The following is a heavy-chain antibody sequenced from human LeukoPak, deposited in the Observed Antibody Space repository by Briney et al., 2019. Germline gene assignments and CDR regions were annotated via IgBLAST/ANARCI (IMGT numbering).Heavy chain of an antibody. Sequence: GASVKVSCKASGYTFTSYDINWVRQATGQGLEWMGWMNPNSGNTGYAQKFQGRVTITRNTSISTAYMELSSLRSEDTAVYYCARALKYSSGWYWYYYYYMDVWGKGTTVTVSS. D-gene: IGHD6-19*01. V-gene: IGHV1-8*03. CDR1: GYTFTSYD. J-gene: IGHJ6*03. CDR2: MNPNSGNT. CDR3: ARALKYSSGWYWYYYYYMDV.